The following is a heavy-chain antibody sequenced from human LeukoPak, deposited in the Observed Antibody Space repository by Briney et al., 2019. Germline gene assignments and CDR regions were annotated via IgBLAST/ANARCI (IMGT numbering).Heavy chain of an antibody. Sequence: SETLSLTCTVSGGSISSSSYSWGWIRQPPGKGLEWIGSIYYSGSTYYNPSLKSRVTISVDTSKNQFSLKLSSVTAADTAVYYCARRGGAHDYGDFYFDYWGQGTLVTVSS. D-gene: IGHD4-17*01. CDR1: GGSISSSSYS. CDR2: IYYSGST. J-gene: IGHJ4*02. CDR3: ARRGGAHDYGDFYFDY. V-gene: IGHV4-39*01.